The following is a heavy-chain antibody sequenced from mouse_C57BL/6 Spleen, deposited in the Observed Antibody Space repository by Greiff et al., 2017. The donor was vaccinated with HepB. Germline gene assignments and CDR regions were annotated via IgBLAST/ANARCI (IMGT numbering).Heavy chain of an antibody. D-gene: IGHD1-1*01. CDR2: IYPGDGDT. CDR3: ASYYYGSSLYFDY. CDR1: GYAFSSSW. V-gene: IGHV1-82*01. J-gene: IGHJ2*01. Sequence: VQLQQSGPELVKPGASVKISCKASGYAFSSSWMNWVKQRPGKGLEWIGRIYPGDGDTNYNGTFKGKATLTADKSSSTAYMQLSSLTSEDSAVYFCASYYYGSSLYFDYWGQGTTLTVSS.